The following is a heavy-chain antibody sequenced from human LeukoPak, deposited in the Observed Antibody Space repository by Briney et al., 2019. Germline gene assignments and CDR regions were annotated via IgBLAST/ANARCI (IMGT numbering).Heavy chain of an antibody. CDR2: IYHSGST. D-gene: IGHD1-26*01. CDR1: GYSISSGCY. Sequence: PSETLSLTCTVSGYSISSGCYWGWIRQPPGKGLEWIGSIYHSGSTYYNPSLKSRVTISVDTSKNQFSLKLSSVTAADTAVYYCARKWSYLAHWFDPWGQGTLVTVSS. J-gene: IGHJ5*02. CDR3: ARKWSYLAHWFDP. V-gene: IGHV4-38-2*02.